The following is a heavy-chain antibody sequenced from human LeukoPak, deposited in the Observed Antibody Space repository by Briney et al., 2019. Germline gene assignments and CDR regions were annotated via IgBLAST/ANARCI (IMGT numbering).Heavy chain of an antibody. Sequence: SETLSLTCAVYGGSFSGYYWSWIRQSPGKGLEWIGEIYHSGSTNYNPSLKSRVTISVDKSKNQFSLKLSSVTAADTAVYYCARDRSGWYDGFDPWGQGTLVTVSS. V-gene: IGHV4-34*01. J-gene: IGHJ5*02. CDR3: ARDRSGWYDGFDP. D-gene: IGHD6-19*01. CDR1: GGSFSGYY. CDR2: IYHSGST.